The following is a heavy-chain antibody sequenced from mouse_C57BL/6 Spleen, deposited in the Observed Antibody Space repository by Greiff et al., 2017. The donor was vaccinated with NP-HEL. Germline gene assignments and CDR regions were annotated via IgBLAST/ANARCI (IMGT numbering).Heavy chain of an antibody. Sequence: EVQLVESGGGLVKPGGSLKLSCAASGFTFSDYGMHWVRQAPEKGLEWVAYISSGSSTIYYADTVKGRFTISRDNAKNTLFLQMTSLRSEDTAMYYCARGNDGGYYYAMDYWGQGTSVTVSS. CDR1: GFTFSDYG. CDR2: ISSGSSTI. CDR3: ARGNDGGYYYAMDY. D-gene: IGHD2-12*01. J-gene: IGHJ4*01. V-gene: IGHV5-17*01.